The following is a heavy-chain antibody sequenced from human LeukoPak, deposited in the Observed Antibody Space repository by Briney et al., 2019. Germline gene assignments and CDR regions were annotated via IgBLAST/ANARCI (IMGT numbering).Heavy chain of an antibody. CDR2: FSTSGST. V-gene: IGHV4-4*08. CDR1: GGSISTSY. CDR3: ARHGRAVWGSHPTKAFDL. D-gene: IGHD3-16*02. J-gene: IGHJ3*01. Sequence: SETLALTCTVSGGSISTSYWNWIRQPPGKGLEWIGYFSTSGSTNYNPSLQSRVTISVDTSKNLFSLGLSSVTAADTAVYYCARHGRAVWGSHPTKAFDLWGPGTIVTVSS.